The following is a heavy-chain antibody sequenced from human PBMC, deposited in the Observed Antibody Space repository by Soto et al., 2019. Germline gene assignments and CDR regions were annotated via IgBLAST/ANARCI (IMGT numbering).Heavy chain of an antibody. CDR3: ARQLGHDYINNWFDP. J-gene: IGHJ5*02. D-gene: IGHD4-4*01. Sequence: GESLKISCNGSGYRFTIYCIAWVLQMPGKGLEWMGIIYPGDSDARYSPSFQGQVTISVDKSISTAYLQWSSLKASDTAIYYCARQLGHDYINNWFDPWGQGTLVTVSS. CDR2: IYPGDSDA. V-gene: IGHV5-51*01. CDR1: GYRFTIYC.